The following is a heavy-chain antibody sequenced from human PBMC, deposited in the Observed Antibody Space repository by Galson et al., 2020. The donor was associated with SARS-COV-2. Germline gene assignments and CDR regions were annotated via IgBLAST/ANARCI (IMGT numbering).Heavy chain of an antibody. J-gene: IGHJ6*02. CDR3: ARGGYSYGYYQYYYHMDV. V-gene: IGHV1-69*06. Sequence: KISCKASGGTFSTYAINWVRQAPGQGLEWMGGIIPIFDTANYAQKFQGRVTITADKSTSTAYMELSSLRSEDTAVYYCARGGYSYGYYQYYYHMDVWGQGTTVTVSS. D-gene: IGHD5-18*01. CDR2: IIPIFDTA. CDR1: GGTFSTYA.